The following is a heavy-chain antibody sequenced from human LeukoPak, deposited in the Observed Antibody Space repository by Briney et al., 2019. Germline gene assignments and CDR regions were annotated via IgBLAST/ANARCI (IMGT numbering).Heavy chain of an antibody. D-gene: IGHD6-13*01. J-gene: IGHJ4*02. CDR1: GYTFTTYW. Sequence: GASVKVSCKASGYTFTTYWIQWVRQAPGQGLEWVALINPNDGSTTYAHKFQGRVTMTRETSTSTVYMDLSRLTSEDTAVYYCVRAPRDSSTMLDYWGQGTLVTVSS. CDR3: VRAPRDSSTMLDY. V-gene: IGHV1-46*01. CDR2: INPNDGST.